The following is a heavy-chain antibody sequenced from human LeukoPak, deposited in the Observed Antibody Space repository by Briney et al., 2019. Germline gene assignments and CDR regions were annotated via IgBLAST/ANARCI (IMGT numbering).Heavy chain of an antibody. CDR2: IYNSGST. D-gene: IGHD2-8*01. J-gene: IGHJ3*02. Sequence: SETLSLTCIVSGGSISSYYWSWIRQPPGKGLEWIGYIYNSGSTNYNPSLKSRVTISVDTSKNQFSLKLSSVTAADTAVYHCARCLSRSNNGFDTWGQGTMVTVSS. CDR3: ARCLSRSNNGFDT. V-gene: IGHV4-59*01. CDR1: GGSISSYY.